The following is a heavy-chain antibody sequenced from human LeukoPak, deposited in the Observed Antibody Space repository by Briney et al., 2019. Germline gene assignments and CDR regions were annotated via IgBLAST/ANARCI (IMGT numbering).Heavy chain of an antibody. CDR2: IYYSGST. V-gene: IGHV4-39*01. Sequence: SETLSLTCTVSGGSTSSSSYYWGWIRQPPGKGLEWIGSIYYSGSTYYNPSLKSRVTISVDTSKNQFSLKLSSVTAADTAVYYCARHHRQWLPPNWFDPWGQGTLVTVSS. J-gene: IGHJ5*02. D-gene: IGHD6-19*01. CDR1: GGSTSSSSYY. CDR3: ARHHRQWLPPNWFDP.